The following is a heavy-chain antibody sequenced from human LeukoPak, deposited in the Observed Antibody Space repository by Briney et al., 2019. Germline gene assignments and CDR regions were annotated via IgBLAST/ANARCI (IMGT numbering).Heavy chain of an antibody. CDR1: GFTFSSYG. V-gene: IGHV3-23*01. CDR3: AKGWLYDYVWGSGMDV. J-gene: IGHJ6*04. CDR2: ISGSGGST. D-gene: IGHD3-16*01. Sequence: PGGSLRLSCAASGFTFSSYGMSWVRQAPGKGLEWVSAISGSGGSTYYADSVKGRFTISRDNSKNTLYLRMNSLRAEDTAVYYCAKGWLYDYVWGSGMDVWGKGTTVTISS.